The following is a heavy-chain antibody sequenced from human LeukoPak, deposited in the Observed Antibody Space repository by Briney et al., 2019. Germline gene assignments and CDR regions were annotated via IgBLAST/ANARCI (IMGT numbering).Heavy chain of an antibody. V-gene: IGHV3-48*03. J-gene: IGHJ4*02. Sequence: GGSLRLSCAASGFTFSSYEMNWVRQAPGKELAWVSYISSSGSTIYYADSVKGRFTISRDNAKNSLYLQMNSLRAEDTAVYYCARANRAWSSFDYRGQGTLVTVSS. CDR2: ISSSGSTI. CDR1: GFTFSSYE. CDR3: ARANRAWSSFDY. D-gene: IGHD2-8*02.